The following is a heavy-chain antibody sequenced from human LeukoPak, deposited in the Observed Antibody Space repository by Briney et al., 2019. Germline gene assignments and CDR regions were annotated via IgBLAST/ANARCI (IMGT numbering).Heavy chain of an antibody. D-gene: IGHD4-17*01. Sequence: SVKVSCKTSGGTFNNSAISWVRQAPGQGLEWLGGIMPLFGTAGYAQKFQGRVTITKDESTRTVYLELTSLTSDDTAVYYCARDVHGDYGSGWFNPWGQGTLVSVSS. CDR3: ARDVHGDYGSGWFNP. V-gene: IGHV1-69*05. J-gene: IGHJ5*02. CDR2: IMPLFGTA. CDR1: GGTFNNSA.